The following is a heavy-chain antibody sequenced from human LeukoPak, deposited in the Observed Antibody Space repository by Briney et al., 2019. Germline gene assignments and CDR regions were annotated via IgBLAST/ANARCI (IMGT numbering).Heavy chain of an antibody. CDR1: GFTFSGSW. D-gene: IGHD6-13*01. V-gene: IGHV3-7*01. Sequence: GGSLRLSCAASGFTFSGSWMTWVRQASGEGLEWVANINEDGSVKNYVDSVKGRFTISRDNSKNSVYLQMNSLRAEDTAVYYCARDMGSSALDYWGQGTLVTVSS. J-gene: IGHJ4*02. CDR3: ARDMGSSALDY. CDR2: INEDGSVK.